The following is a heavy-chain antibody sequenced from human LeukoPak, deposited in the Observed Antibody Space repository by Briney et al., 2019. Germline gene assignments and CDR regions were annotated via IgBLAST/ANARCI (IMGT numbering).Heavy chain of an antibody. V-gene: IGHV1-18*01. CDR1: GYTFTSYG. CDR2: ISAYNGNT. J-gene: IGHJ4*02. CDR3: ARVGHRYYDFWSGYRQYYFDY. D-gene: IGHD3-3*01. Sequence: ASVKVSCKASGYTFTSYGISWVRQAPGQGLEWMGWISAYNGNTNHAQKLQGRVTMTTDTSTSTAYMELRSLRSDDTTVYYCARVGHRYYDFWSGYRQYYFDYWGQGTLVTVSS.